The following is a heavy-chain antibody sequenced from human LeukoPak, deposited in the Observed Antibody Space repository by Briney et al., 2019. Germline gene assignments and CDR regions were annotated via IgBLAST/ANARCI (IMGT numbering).Heavy chain of an antibody. CDR3: ARGGSYPLDY. J-gene: IGHJ4*02. V-gene: IGHV6-1*01. D-gene: IGHD1-26*01. CDR1: GDSVSSNSAA. CDR2: TYYRSKWYS. Sequence: SQTLSLTCAISGDSVSSNSAAWNWIRQSPSRGLEWLGRTYYRSKWYSRYALSVKSRITINPDTSKNQFSLQLNSVTPDDTAVYYGARGGSYPLDYWGQGTLVTVSS.